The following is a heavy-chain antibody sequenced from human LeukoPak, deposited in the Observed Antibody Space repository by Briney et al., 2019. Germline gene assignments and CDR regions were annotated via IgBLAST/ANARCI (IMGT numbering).Heavy chain of an antibody. D-gene: IGHD3-3*01. CDR1: GFTFSSFA. CDR3: AKGRNFWSGYYKGEDY. CDR2: ISGSGGST. Sequence: PGGSLRLSCAASGFTFSSFAMSWVRQAPGKGLEWVSAISGSGGSTYYADSVKGRFAISRDNSKNTLYLQMNSLRAEDTAVYYCAKGRNFWSGYYKGEDYWGQGTLVTVSS. V-gene: IGHV3-23*01. J-gene: IGHJ4*02.